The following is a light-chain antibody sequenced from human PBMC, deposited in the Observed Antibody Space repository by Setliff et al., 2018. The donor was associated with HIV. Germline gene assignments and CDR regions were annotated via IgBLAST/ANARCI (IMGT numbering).Light chain of an antibody. Sequence: QSVLAQPASVSGSPGQSITISCTGNSSNVGKYGFVSWYRRYPGKAPQLTIYEVSKRPSGVSKRFSGSKSGNEASLTISGLQADDEADYYCTSYAGSKTFDVFGTGTKGTVL. V-gene: IGLV2-23*02. CDR3: TSYAGSKTFDV. CDR1: SSNVGKYGF. CDR2: EVS. J-gene: IGLJ1*01.